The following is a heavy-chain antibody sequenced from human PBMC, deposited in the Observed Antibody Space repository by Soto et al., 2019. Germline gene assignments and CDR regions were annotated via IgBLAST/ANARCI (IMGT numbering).Heavy chain of an antibody. CDR3: AKDGATAFDI. D-gene: IGHD3-10*01. Sequence: EVQLVESGGGLVQPGRSLRLSCAASGFTFDDYAMHWVRQAPGKGLEWVSGISWNSGSIGYADSVKGRFTISRDNAKNSLYLQMNSLRAEDTALYYCAKDGATAFDIWGQGTMVTVSS. V-gene: IGHV3-9*01. CDR1: GFTFDDYA. CDR2: ISWNSGSI. J-gene: IGHJ3*02.